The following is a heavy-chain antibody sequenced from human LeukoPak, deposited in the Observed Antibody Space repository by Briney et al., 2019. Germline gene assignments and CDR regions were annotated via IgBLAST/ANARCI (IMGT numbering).Heavy chain of an antibody. CDR2: IQNDESRT. V-gene: IGHV3-30*02. Sequence: HSGGSLRLSCAASGFTFSAYGMHWVRQAPGKGLEWVAYIQNDESRTHYTDSVKGRFTISRDISKRTLYLQMNRLRPEDTAVYYCAKQQLTNLDANFDYWGQGNLVTVSS. CDR1: GFTFSAYG. D-gene: IGHD1-1*01. CDR3: AKQQLTNLDANFDY. J-gene: IGHJ4*02.